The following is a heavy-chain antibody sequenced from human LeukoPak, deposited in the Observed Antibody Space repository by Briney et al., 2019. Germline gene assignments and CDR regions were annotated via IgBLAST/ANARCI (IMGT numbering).Heavy chain of an antibody. CDR3: ARGRYDFWSGYYTGEFFDY. J-gene: IGHJ4*02. V-gene: IGHV4-30-2*01. Sequence: SETLSLTCTVSGGSISSGGYYWSWIRQPPGKGLEWTGYIYHSGSTYYNPSLKSRVTISVDRSKNQFSLKLSSVTAADTAVYYCARGRYDFWSGYYTGEFFDYWGQGTLVTVSS. D-gene: IGHD3-3*01. CDR2: IYHSGST. CDR1: GGSISSGGYY.